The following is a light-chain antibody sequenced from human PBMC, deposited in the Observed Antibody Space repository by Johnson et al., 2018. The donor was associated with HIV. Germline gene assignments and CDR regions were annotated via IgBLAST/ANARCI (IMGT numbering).Light chain of an antibody. Sequence: QSVLTQPPSVSAAPGQKVTISCSGNNSNFGNYYLSWYQHLPGTAPKLLIYDNHKRPSGIPDRFSGSKSGTSATLAIPGLQAGAEADYYCGTWDSSLSAWFYVFGTGTKVTVL. V-gene: IGLV1-51*01. J-gene: IGLJ1*01. CDR3: GTWDSSLSAWFYV. CDR1: NSNFGNYY. CDR2: DNH.